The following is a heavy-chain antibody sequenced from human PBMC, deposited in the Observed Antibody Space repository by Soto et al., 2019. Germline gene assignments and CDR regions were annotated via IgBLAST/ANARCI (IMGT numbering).Heavy chain of an antibody. V-gene: IGHV3-21*01. CDR3: ARDQGDGESIYGYHDS. D-gene: IGHD5-18*01. CDR2: ISSTSKNM. CDR1: GFTFSDYS. J-gene: IGHJ5*01. Sequence: EVQLVESGGGLVKPGGSLRLSCTASGFTFSDYSINWVRQAPGKGLEWVSSISSTSKNMNYADPVKGRFTISRDNAKNSLYLQMNSLRAEYTAVYYCARDQGDGESIYGYHDSWGQGALVTASS.